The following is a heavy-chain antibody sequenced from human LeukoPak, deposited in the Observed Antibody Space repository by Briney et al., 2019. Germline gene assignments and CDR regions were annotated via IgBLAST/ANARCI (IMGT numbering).Heavy chain of an antibody. Sequence: PSETLSLTCTVSGGSISSSYWSWIRRTAGQGLEWIGRVYTSGSTSYNPSLKSRVTISVDTSKNQVSLKLSSVTAADTAVYYCARSFIVLSPASLYDAFELWGQGTVVTVSS. CDR1: GGSISSSY. D-gene: IGHD2-8*02. V-gene: IGHV4-4*07. CDR3: ARSFIVLSPASLYDAFEL. CDR2: VYTSGST. J-gene: IGHJ3*01.